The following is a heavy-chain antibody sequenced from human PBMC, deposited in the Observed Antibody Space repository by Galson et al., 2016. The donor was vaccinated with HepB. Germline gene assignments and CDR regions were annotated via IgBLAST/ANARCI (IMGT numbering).Heavy chain of an antibody. Sequence: SVKVSCKASGYAFTSYGISWVRQAPGQGLEWMGWISAYNGNTIYARKFQGRVTLTTDTSASTAFMELRSLRSDDTATYYCARDLAWADGTTKDGSKWLDPWGQGTLGTGAS. CDR3: ARDLAWADGTTKDGSKWLDP. V-gene: IGHV1-18*01. J-gene: IGHJ5*02. CDR1: GYAFTSYG. D-gene: IGHD1-1*01. CDR2: ISAYNGNT.